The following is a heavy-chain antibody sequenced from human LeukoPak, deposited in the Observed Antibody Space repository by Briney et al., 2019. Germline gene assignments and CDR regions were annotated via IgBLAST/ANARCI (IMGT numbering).Heavy chain of an antibody. CDR3: ARYPSVATTGWGRWFDH. D-gene: IGHD1-1*01. Sequence: GGSLRLSCAASGFTFSSVNMNWVRHTPGKGLEWISYISGSSRTIYYADSVKGRFTISRDNAKSSLYLQMNSVRDEDTAVYYCARYPSVATTGWGRWFDHWGQGTLVTVSS. CDR2: ISGSSRTI. CDR1: GFTFSSVN. V-gene: IGHV3-48*02. J-gene: IGHJ5*02.